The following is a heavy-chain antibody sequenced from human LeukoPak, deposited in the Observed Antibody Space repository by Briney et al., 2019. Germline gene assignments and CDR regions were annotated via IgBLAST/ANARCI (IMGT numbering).Heavy chain of an antibody. D-gene: IGHD6-19*01. Sequence: SETLSLTCTVSGGSISSSYWSWIRQPPGKGLEWIGYIYYSGSTNNNPSFKSRVAISVDTSKNQFSLKLSSVTAADTAVCYCATWGIAVAGTFDYWGQGTLVTVST. CDR2: IYYSGST. J-gene: IGHJ4*02. CDR1: GGSISSSY. CDR3: ATWGIAVAGTFDY. V-gene: IGHV4-59*08.